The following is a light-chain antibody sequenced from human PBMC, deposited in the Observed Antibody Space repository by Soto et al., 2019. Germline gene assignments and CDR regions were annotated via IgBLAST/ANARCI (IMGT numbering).Light chain of an antibody. CDR2: GAS. Sequence: EIVLTQSPGTLSLSPGERATLSCRASQSVSSTYLAWYQQKPGQAPRLLIYGASSRATGIPERFSGSGSGTDFTLTISRLEPDDFAVYFCQQYGGSITFGQGTRLEIE. V-gene: IGKV3-20*01. CDR1: QSVSSTY. J-gene: IGKJ5*01. CDR3: QQYGGSIT.